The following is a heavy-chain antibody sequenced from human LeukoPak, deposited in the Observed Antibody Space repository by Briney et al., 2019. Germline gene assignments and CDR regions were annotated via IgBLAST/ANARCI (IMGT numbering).Heavy chain of an antibody. V-gene: IGHV1-8*03. CDR2: MNPNSGNT. Sequence: ASVKVSCKASGYTFTSYGINWVRQATGQGLEGMGWMNPNSGNTGYAQKFQGRVTITRNTSISTAYMELSSLRSEDTAVYYCARGFGELFILYYYYYYMDVWGKGTTVTVSS. CDR1: GYTFTSYG. D-gene: IGHD3-10*01. CDR3: ARGFGELFILYYYYYYMDV. J-gene: IGHJ6*03.